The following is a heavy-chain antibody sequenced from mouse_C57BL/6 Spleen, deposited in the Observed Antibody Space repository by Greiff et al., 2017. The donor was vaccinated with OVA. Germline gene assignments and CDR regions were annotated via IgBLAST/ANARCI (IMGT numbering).Heavy chain of an antibody. J-gene: IGHJ2*01. CDR3: ARGSENYFDY. CDR1: GYTFTSYD. V-gene: IGHV1-85*01. CDR2: IYPRDGST. Sequence: LVESGPELVKPGASVKLSCKASGYTFTSYDINWVKQRPGQGLEWIGWIYPRDGSTKYNEKFKGKATLTVDTSSSTAYMELHSLTSEDSAVYFCARGSENYFDYWGQGTTLTVSS.